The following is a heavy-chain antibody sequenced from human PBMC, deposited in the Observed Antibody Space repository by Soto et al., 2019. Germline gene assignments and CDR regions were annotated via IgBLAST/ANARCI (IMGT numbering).Heavy chain of an antibody. CDR3: ARLSPERTDDYGDYVGRRYYYYGMDV. Sequence: QVQLVQSGAEVKKPGASVKVSCKASGYTFTGYYMHWVRQAPGQGLEWMGWINPNSGGTNYAQKFQGWVTMTRDTSISTAYMELSRLRSDDTAVYYCARLSPERTDDYGDYVGRRYYYYGMDVWGQGTTVTVSS. J-gene: IGHJ6*02. CDR2: INPNSGGT. V-gene: IGHV1-2*04. D-gene: IGHD4-17*01. CDR1: GYTFTGYY.